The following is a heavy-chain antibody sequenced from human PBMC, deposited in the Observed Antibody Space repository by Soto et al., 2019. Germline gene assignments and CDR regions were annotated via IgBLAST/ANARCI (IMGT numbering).Heavy chain of an antibody. CDR1: GFNFSNYA. CDR2: ISYDGSRT. CDR3: ARFKIAAGIHLDA. V-gene: IGHV3-30*04. J-gene: IGHJ5*02. Sequence: GGSLSLSCTASGFNFSNYAMHWVRHAPGKGLEWLAVISYDGSRTHDADSVKDRFTISRDNSKKMLFLQMSGLRAEETAIYYCARFKIAAGIHLDAWGQGTLVTVSS. D-gene: IGHD6-13*01.